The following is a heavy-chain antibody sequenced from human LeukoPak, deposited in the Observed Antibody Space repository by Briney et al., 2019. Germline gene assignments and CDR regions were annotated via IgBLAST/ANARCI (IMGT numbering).Heavy chain of an antibody. V-gene: IGHV3-43*02. CDR2: ISGDGGST. CDR1: GFTFDDYA. Sequence: PGGSLRLSCAASGFTFDDYAMHWVRQAPGKGLEWVSLISGDGGSTYYAGSVKGRFTISRDNSKNSLYLQMNSLRTEDTALYYCAKDVGRDGYNPNFDYWGQGTLVTVSS. D-gene: IGHD5-24*01. J-gene: IGHJ4*02. CDR3: AKDVGRDGYNPNFDY.